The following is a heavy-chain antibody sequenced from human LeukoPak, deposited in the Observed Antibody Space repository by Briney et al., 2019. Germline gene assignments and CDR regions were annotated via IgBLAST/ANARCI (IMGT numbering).Heavy chain of an antibody. CDR2: FYWGGNT. CDR1: RFTASSGH. J-gene: IGHJ3*01. Sequence: PGGSPRLSSVHSRFTASSGHVRSVPHTPGQGREWVVTFYWGGNTFRADSVKRRLTVSRDNLENTVSLQMDCLRAEDTAVYYCATSKSATYDGLDLWGQGTRVTVSS. D-gene: IGHD2-15*01. V-gene: IGHV3-53*01. CDR3: ATSKSATYDGLDL.